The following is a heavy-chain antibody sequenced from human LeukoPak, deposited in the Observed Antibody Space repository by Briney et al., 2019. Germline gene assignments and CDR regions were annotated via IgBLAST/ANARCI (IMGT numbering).Heavy chain of an antibody. Sequence: GGSLRLSCAASGFTFSSYAMHWVRQAPGKGLEWVAVISYDGSNKYYADSVKGRFTISRDNSKNTLYLQMNSLRAEDTAVYYCARAVGAAAGFGMDVWGQGTMVTVSS. V-gene: IGHV3-30-3*01. D-gene: IGHD6-13*01. J-gene: IGHJ6*02. CDR3: ARAVGAAAGFGMDV. CDR1: GFTFSSYA. CDR2: ISYDGSNK.